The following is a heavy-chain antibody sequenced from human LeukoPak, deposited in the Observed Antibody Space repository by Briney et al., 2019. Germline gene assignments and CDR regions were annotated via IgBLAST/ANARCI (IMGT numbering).Heavy chain of an antibody. J-gene: IGHJ4*02. CDR3: ARVGYYDSSDWQTYYFDY. Sequence: SQTLSLTCAVSGGSISSGGYSWSWIRQPPGKGLEWLGYIYHSGSTYYNPSLKSRVTISVDRSKNQFSLKLSSVTAADTAVYYCARVGYYDSSDWQTYYFDYWGQGTLVTVSS. CDR1: GGSISSGGYS. CDR2: IYHSGST. D-gene: IGHD3-22*01. V-gene: IGHV4-30-2*01.